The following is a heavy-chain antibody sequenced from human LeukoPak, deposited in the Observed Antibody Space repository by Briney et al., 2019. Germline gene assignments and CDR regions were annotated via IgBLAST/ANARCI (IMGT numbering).Heavy chain of an antibody. CDR2: IKQDGSEK. D-gene: IGHD2-2*01. V-gene: IGHV3-7*03. CDR3: ARHYCSSTSCYADDDY. CDR1: GFTFSSYW. Sequence: GGSLRLSCAASGFTFSSYWMSWVRQAPGKGLEWVANIKQDGSEKYYVDSVKGRFTISRDNAKNSLYLQMNSLRAEDTAVYYCARHYCSSTSCYADDDYWGQGTLVTVSS. J-gene: IGHJ4*02.